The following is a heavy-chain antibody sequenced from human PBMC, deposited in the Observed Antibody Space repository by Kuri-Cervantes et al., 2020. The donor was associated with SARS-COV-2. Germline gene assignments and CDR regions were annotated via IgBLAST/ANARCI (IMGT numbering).Heavy chain of an antibody. V-gene: IGHV1-18*01. CDR3: ARGRFNWNDGSYYFDY. D-gene: IGHD1-1*01. CDR1: GYTFTSYG. Sequence: ASVKVSCKASGYTFTSYGISWARQAPGQGLEWMGWISAYNGNTNYAQKLQGRVTMTTDTSTSTAYMELRSLRSDDTAVCYCARGRFNWNDGSYYFDYWGQGTLVTVSS. CDR2: ISAYNGNT. J-gene: IGHJ4*02.